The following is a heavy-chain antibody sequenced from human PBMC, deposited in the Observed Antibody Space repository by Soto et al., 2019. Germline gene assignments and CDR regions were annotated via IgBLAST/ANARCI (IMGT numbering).Heavy chain of an antibody. V-gene: IGHV3-48*03. CDR2: ISSSGATI. J-gene: IGHJ6*02. CDR1: GFPFSSYE. Sequence: EVQLVESGGCLVQPGGSLRLSCAASGFPFSSYEVNWVRQAPGKGLEWVSYISSSGATIYYAGSVKGRFTISRDNAKNSLYLQMNSLRADDTAVYYCASRSYYYGSANGLDVWGQGTTVTVSS. CDR3: ASRSYYYGSANGLDV. D-gene: IGHD3-10*01.